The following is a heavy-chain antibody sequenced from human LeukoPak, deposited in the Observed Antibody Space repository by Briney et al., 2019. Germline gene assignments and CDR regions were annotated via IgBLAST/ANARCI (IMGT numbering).Heavy chain of an antibody. J-gene: IGHJ4*02. V-gene: IGHV4-39*07. CDR1: GGSISSSSYY. Sequence: SETLSLTCTVSGGSISSSSYYWGWIRQPPGKGLEWIGSIYYSGSTYYNPSLKSRVTISVDTSKNQFSLKLSSVTAADTAVYYCARGHSDVLRFLEWLFPFDYWGQGTLVTVSS. CDR2: IYYSGST. D-gene: IGHD3-3*01. CDR3: ARGHSDVLRFLEWLFPFDY.